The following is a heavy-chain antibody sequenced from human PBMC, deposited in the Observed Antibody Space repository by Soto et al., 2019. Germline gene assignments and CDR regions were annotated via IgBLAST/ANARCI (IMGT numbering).Heavy chain of an antibody. J-gene: IGHJ6*02. D-gene: IGHD2-2*01. CDR2: IKQDGSEK. CDR1: GFTFSSYW. V-gene: IGHV3-7*01. CDR3: ARDPNIVLVPAAIYYYYGMDV. Sequence: EVQLVEFGGGLVQPGGSLRLSCAASGFTFSSYWMSWVRQAPGKGLEWVANIKQDGSEKYYVDSVKGRFTISRDNAKNSLYLQMNSLRAEDTAVYYCARDPNIVLVPAAIYYYYGMDVWGQGTTVTVSS.